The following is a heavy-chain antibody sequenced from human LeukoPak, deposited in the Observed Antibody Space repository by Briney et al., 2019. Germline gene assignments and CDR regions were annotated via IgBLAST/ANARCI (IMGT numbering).Heavy chain of an antibody. CDR3: ARAADAHGYCYYMDV. Sequence: PGGSLRLSCAASGFTFTRYPMHWVRQAPGKGLEYVSAISSNGGSTYYAHSVKGRFTISRDNSKNTLYLQMGSLRAEDMAVYYCARAADAHGYCYYMDVWGKGTTVTVSS. CDR2: ISSNGGST. V-gene: IGHV3-64*01. J-gene: IGHJ6*03. CDR1: GFTFTRYP.